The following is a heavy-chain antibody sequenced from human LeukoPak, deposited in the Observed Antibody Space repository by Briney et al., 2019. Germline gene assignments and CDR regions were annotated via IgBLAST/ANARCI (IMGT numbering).Heavy chain of an antibody. V-gene: IGHV4-61*01. Sequence: SETLSLTCTVSGGCGSSGSYYWSWVRQPPGKGLGWILYIYYSGSTNCNPSLKSRVTISVDTSKNQFSLKLSPVTAADTAVYYCARDHCSSTSCDAFDIWGQGTMVTVSS. CDR1: GGCGSSGSYY. CDR2: IYYSGST. D-gene: IGHD2-2*01. CDR3: ARDHCSSTSCDAFDI. J-gene: IGHJ3*02.